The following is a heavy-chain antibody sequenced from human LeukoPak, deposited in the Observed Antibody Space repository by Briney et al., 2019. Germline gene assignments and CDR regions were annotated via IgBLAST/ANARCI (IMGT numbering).Heavy chain of an antibody. CDR3: ARDRGGTAAYYYYYMDV. J-gene: IGHJ6*03. D-gene: IGHD3-10*01. CDR1: GFTFSSNY. Sequence: GGSLRLSCAASGFTFSSNYMSWFRQAPGRGLRGVSVIYSGGSTYYAHSVKGRFTISRDNSKNTLYLQMNSLRAEDTAVYYCARDRGGTAAYYYYYMDVWGKGTTVTVSS. V-gene: IGHV3-66*01. CDR2: IYSGGST.